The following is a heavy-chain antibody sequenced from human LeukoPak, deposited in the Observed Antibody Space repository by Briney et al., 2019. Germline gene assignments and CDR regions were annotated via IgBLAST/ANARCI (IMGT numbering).Heavy chain of an antibody. J-gene: IGHJ6*03. Sequence: SETLSLTCTVSGGSISSYYWSWIRQPPGKGLEWIGYIYYSGSTNYNPSLKSRVTISVDTSKNQFSLKLSSVTAADTAVYYCARVAARRVRRTYYMDVWGKGTTVTVSS. V-gene: IGHV4-59*12. D-gene: IGHD6-6*01. CDR1: GGSISSYY. CDR2: IYYSGST. CDR3: ARVAARRVRRTYYMDV.